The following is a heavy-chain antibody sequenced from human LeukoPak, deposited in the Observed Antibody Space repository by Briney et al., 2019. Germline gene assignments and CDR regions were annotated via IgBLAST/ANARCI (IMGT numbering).Heavy chain of an antibody. V-gene: IGHV3-64*02. CDR2: ISSTGGYT. CDR3: ARASSGWYDY. Sequence: PGGSLRLSCAASGFTFSNYAMHWVRQAPGTGLEYVSAISSTGGYTYYADSVKGRFTISRDNSKDTLYLQMGRLRTEDMAVYYCARASSGWYDYWGQGTLVTVSS. J-gene: IGHJ4*02. D-gene: IGHD6-19*01. CDR1: GFTFSNYA.